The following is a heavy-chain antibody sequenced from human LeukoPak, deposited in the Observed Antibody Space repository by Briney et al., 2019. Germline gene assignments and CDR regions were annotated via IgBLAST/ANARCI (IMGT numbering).Heavy chain of an antibody. CDR3: ARAGPQYCSGDNCYSGVDC. CDR1: GFTFNSYT. D-gene: IGHD2-15*01. Sequence: PGGSLRLSCAASGFTFNSYTMNWVRQAPGKGLEWVSFISTSSNYIYYTDSVKDRFTISRDNAKHALYLQMNSLRAEDTAVYYCARAGPQYCSGDNCYSGVDCWGQGTLVTVSS. V-gene: IGHV3-21*01. CDR2: ISTSSNYI. J-gene: IGHJ4*02.